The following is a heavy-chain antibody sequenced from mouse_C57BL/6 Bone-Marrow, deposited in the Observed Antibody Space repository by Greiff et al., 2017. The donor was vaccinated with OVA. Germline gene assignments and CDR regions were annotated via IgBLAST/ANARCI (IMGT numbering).Heavy chain of an antibody. CDR2: INPSSGYT. V-gene: IGHV1-7*01. CDR3: ARETETAQATAY. CDR1: GYTFTSYW. J-gene: IGHJ3*01. Sequence: VQLVESGAELAKPGASVKLSCKASGYTFTSYWMHWVKQRPGQGLEWIGYINPSSGYTKYNQKFKDKATLTADKSSSTAYMQLSSLTSEDSAVYYCARETETAQATAYWGQGTLVTVSA. D-gene: IGHD3-2*02.